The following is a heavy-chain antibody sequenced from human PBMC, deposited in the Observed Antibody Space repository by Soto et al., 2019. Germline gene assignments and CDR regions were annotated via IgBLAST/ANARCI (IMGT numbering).Heavy chain of an antibody. J-gene: IGHJ4*02. CDR1: GGSISGSSFY. V-gene: IGHV4-39*01. CDR3: ARVGTTTYYYASSGYPSCDY. D-gene: IGHD3-22*01. CDR2: IYYSWST. Sequence: QLQLQESGPGLVKPSETLSLTCTVSGGSISGSSFYWGWFRQPPGKRLEWIGSIYYSWSTYYNPSHKSRVTISVDTSKNQFSLKLSSVTAADTAVYYCARVGTTTYYYASSGYPSCDYWGQGTMVTVSS.